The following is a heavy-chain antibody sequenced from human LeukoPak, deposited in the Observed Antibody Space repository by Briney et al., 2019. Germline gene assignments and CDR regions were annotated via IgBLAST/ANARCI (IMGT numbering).Heavy chain of an antibody. CDR1: GGSISSGSFY. CDR2: IYPSGDS. Sequence: SETLSLTCTVSGGSISSGSFYWSWIRQTAGKGREWIGRIYPSGDSQYSPSFRSRATISLDTRNQFSLKLSSVTAADTAVYFCARGYDRNGYQSRGFDYWGQGALVNVSS. V-gene: IGHV4-61*02. J-gene: IGHJ4*02. D-gene: IGHD3-22*01. CDR3: ARGYDRNGYQSRGFDY.